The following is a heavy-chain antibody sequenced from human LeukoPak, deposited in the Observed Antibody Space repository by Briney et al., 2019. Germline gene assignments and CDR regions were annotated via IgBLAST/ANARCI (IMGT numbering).Heavy chain of an antibody. CDR1: GYTLTELS. J-gene: IGHJ5*02. CDR3: ATVVRYCSSTSCPQDWFDP. V-gene: IGHV1-24*01. D-gene: IGHD2-2*01. Sequence: ASVKVSCKVSGYTLTELSMHWVGQAPGKGLEWMGGFDPEDGETIYAQKFQGRVTMTEDTSTDTAYMELSSLRSGDTAVYYCATVVRYCSSTSCPQDWFDPWGQGTLVTVSS. CDR2: FDPEDGET.